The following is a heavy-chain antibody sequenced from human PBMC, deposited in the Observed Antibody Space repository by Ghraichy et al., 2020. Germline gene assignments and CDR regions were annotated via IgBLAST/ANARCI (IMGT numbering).Heavy chain of an antibody. CDR1: GGSINSYY. D-gene: IGHD2-21*01. CDR3: ARRVAYCGGDCHFFES. CDR2: TYFTGST. J-gene: IGHJ4*02. V-gene: IGHV4-59*08. Sequence: SQTLSLTCTVSGGSINSYYWSWIRQPPGKGLEWIGYTYFTGSTNYNPSLKSRVTISLDTSTKQFSLKLRSATAADTAVYYCARRVAYCGGDCHFFESWGQGTLVTVSS.